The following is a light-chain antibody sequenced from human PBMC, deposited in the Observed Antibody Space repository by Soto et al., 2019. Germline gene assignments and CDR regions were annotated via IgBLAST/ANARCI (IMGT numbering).Light chain of an antibody. J-gene: IGKJ5*01. Sequence: PVERATLSGGASQSVSSRNLAWYQQTPGQAPRLLIYGASNRATGIPDRFSGSGSGTDFTLTISRLETEDFAVYFCQQYGRSPITFGQGTRLEIK. CDR3: QQYGRSPIT. CDR1: QSVSSRN. CDR2: GAS. V-gene: IGKV3-20*01.